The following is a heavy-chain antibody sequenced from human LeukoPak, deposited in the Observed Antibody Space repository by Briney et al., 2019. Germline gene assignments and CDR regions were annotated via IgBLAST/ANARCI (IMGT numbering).Heavy chain of an antibody. CDR3: VKDRLYDSSGYYAH. CDR1: GFTFSNYW. J-gene: IGHJ4*02. D-gene: IGHD3-22*01. CDR2: ISGDGSST. V-gene: IGHV3-74*01. Sequence: GGSLRLSCAASGFTFSNYWMHWVRQAPGKGLVWVSRISGDGSSTSYADSVKGRFTISRDNAKNTLYLQMNSLRAEDTALYYCVKDRLYDSSGYYAHWGQGTLVTVSS.